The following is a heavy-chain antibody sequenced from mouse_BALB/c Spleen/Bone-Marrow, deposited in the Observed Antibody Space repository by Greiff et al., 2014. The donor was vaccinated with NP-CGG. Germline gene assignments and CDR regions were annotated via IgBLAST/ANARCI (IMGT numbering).Heavy chain of an antibody. V-gene: IGHV5-17*02. D-gene: IGHD2-14*01. Sequence: EVQVVESGGGLVQPGGSRKLSCAASGFTFSSFGMHWVRQAPEKGLEWVAYISSGSSTIYYADTVKGRFTISRDNPKNTLFLQMTSLRSEDTAMYYCAREEKTYYRDRAHYYDMDYWGQGTSVTVSS. CDR2: ISSGSSTI. J-gene: IGHJ4*01. CDR3: AREEKTYYRDRAHYYDMDY. CDR1: GFTFSSFG.